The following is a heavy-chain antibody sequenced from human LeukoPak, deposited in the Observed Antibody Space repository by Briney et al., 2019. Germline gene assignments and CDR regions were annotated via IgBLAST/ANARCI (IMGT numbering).Heavy chain of an antibody. Sequence: SETLSLICITPGAPISRFYWSWVRQPPGKGLEWIGNIYNGVPTFFNPSLKSRVTLSVDTSKTQFSLQLASVTAADTAVYYCVQTTGWPGFDYWGQGILVTVSS. CDR2: IYNGVPT. J-gene: IGHJ4*02. V-gene: IGHV4-4*09. D-gene: IGHD6-19*01. CDR3: VQTTGWPGFDY. CDR1: GAPISRFY.